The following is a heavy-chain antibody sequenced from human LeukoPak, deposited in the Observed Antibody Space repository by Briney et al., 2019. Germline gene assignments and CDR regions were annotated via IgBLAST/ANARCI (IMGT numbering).Heavy chain of an antibody. CDR3: ARAILFKEGTYYDFWSGQSNWFDP. Sequence: GGSLRLSCAASGFTFSDYYMSWIRQAPGKGLXXXXXXXXXXXTIYYADSVKGRFTISRDNAKNSLYLQMNSLRAEDTAVYYCARAILFKEGTYYDFWSGQSNWFDPWGQGTLVTVSS. D-gene: IGHD3-3*01. V-gene: IGHV3-11*01. CDR1: GFTFSDYY. CDR2: XXXXXXTI. J-gene: IGHJ5*02.